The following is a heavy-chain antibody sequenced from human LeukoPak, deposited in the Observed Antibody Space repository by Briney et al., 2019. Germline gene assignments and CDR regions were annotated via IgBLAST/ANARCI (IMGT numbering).Heavy chain of an antibody. J-gene: IGHJ6*02. CDR2: IIPIFGTA. CDR1: GGTFSSYA. CDR3: AREGPGYYLFYGMDV. D-gene: IGHD3-16*01. V-gene: IGHV1-69*13. Sequence: SVKVSCKASGGTFSSYAISWVRQAPGQGLEWMGGIIPIFGTANYAQKFQGRVTITADESTSTAYMELSSLRSEDTAVYYCAREGPGYYLFYGMDVWGQGTTVTVSS.